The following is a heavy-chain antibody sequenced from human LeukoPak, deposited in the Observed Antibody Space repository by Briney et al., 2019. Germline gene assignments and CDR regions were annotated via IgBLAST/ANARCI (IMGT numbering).Heavy chain of an antibody. CDR1: GGSISSSNW. Sequence: SGTLSLTCAVSGGSISSSNWWSWVRQPPGKGLEWIGEINHSGSTNYNPSLKSRVTISVDTSKNQFSLKLSSVTAADTAVYYCARVSRLWFGGYRNWFDPWGQGTLVTVSS. CDR2: INHSGST. V-gene: IGHV4-4*02. D-gene: IGHD3-10*01. CDR3: ARVSRLWFGGYRNWFDP. J-gene: IGHJ5*02.